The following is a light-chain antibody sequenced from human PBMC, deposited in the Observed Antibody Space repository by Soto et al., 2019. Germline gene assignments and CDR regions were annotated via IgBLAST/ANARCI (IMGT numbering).Light chain of an antibody. CDR3: QSYDSSLSGWVV. J-gene: IGLJ2*01. Sequence: QPLLTQPPSVSGAPGQRVTISCTGSSSNIGAGYDVHWYQQLPGTAPKLLIYGNSNRPSGVPDRFSGSKSGTSASLAITGLQAEDEADYYCQSYDSSLSGWVVFGGGTKVTVL. V-gene: IGLV1-40*01. CDR1: SSNIGAGYD. CDR2: GNS.